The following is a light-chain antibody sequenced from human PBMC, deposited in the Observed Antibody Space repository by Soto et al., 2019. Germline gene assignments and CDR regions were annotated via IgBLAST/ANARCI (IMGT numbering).Light chain of an antibody. J-gene: IGKJ3*01. CDR2: AAS. Sequence: DIQMTQSPSSLSASVGDRVTITCRASQSISSYLNWYQQKPGNAPKLLIYAASSLQSGVPSRLIGSGSGTDVTLTIISLQPEDFATYYCQQSYSTPFTFGPGTKVDIK. CDR3: QQSYSTPFT. V-gene: IGKV1-39*01. CDR1: QSISSY.